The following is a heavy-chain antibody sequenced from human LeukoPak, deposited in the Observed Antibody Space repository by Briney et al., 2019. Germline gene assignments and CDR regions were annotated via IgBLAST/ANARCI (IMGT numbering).Heavy chain of an antibody. J-gene: IGHJ3*02. V-gene: IGHV4-39*01. D-gene: IGHD6-13*01. Sequence: SETLSLTCTVFGGSTSSSSHYWGWIRQPPGEGLEWIGSIYFSGSTYYSPSLKSRVTISVDPSTNQFSLKLSSVTAADTAVYFCANPIAAADDAFDIWGQGTMVTVSS. CDR1: GGSTSSSSHY. CDR2: IYFSGST. CDR3: ANPIAAADDAFDI.